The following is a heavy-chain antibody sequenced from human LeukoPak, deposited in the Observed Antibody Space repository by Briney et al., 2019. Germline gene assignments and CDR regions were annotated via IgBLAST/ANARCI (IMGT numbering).Heavy chain of an antibody. V-gene: IGHV5-51*01. Sequence: GESLKISCKGSGYSFTSYWIGWVRQMPGKGLEWMGIIYPGDSDTRYSPSFQGQVTISADKSISTAYLKWSSLKASDTAMYYCATIYCSGGSCYSGDAFDFWGQGTMVTVSS. CDR2: IYPGDSDT. CDR1: GYSFTSYW. J-gene: IGHJ3*01. CDR3: ATIYCSGGSCYSGDAFDF. D-gene: IGHD2-15*01.